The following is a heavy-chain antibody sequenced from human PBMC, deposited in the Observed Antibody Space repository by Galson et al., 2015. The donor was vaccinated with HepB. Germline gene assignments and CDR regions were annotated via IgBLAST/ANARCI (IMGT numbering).Heavy chain of an antibody. CDR1: GFTFGDSA. Sequence: SLRLSCAASGFTFGDSAMHWVRQAPGKGLEWVSGISWNSDRIDYADSVKGRFTVSRDNANNTLYLQMNSLRPEDTALYYCAKAGFYDILTGSYDYWGQGTLVTVSS. J-gene: IGHJ4*02. V-gene: IGHV3-9*01. D-gene: IGHD3-9*01. CDR3: AKAGFYDILTGSYDY. CDR2: ISWNSDRI.